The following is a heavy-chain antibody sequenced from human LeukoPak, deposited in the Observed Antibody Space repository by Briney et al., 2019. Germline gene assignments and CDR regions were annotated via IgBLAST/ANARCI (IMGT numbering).Heavy chain of an antibody. J-gene: IGHJ4*02. Sequence: PSETLSLTCTVSGGSISSYYWSWIRQPAGKGLEWIGRIYTSGSTYYNPSLKSRVTISVDRSKNQFSLNLSSVTAADTAVYYCARLYCGGGSCYSGQFDYWGQGTLVTVSS. V-gene: IGHV4-4*07. CDR3: ARLYCGGGSCYSGQFDY. CDR1: GGSISSYY. CDR2: IYTSGST. D-gene: IGHD2-15*01.